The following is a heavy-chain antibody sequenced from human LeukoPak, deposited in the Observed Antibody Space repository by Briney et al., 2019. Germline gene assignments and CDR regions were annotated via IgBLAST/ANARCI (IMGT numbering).Heavy chain of an antibody. J-gene: IGHJ6*04. CDR2: IYYSGST. Sequence: SETLSLTCTVSGGSISSYYWSWIRQPPGKGLEWIGYIYYSGSTNYNPSLKSRVTMSVDTSKNQFSLKLSSVTAADTAVYYCARLYYYGMDVWGKGTTVTVSS. V-gene: IGHV4-59*01. CDR1: GGSISSYY. CDR3: ARLYYYGMDV.